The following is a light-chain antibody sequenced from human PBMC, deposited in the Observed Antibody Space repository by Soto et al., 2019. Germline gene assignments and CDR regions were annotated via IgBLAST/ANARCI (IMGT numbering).Light chain of an antibody. CDR2: GVS. CDR1: SSDLGAYNF. CDR3: SSYTTDNTMV. Sequence: QSALTQPASVSGSPGQSITISCTGTSSDLGAYNFVSWYQHHPGKAPKLMISGVSNRPSGVSNRFSGSKSGDTASLTISGLQAEDEADYYCSSYTTDNTMVFGGGTKLTVL. V-gene: IGLV2-14*01. J-gene: IGLJ2*01.